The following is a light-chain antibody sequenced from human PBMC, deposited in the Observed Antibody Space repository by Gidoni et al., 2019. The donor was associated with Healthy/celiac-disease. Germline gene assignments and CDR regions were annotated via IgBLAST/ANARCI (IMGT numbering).Light chain of an antibody. CDR3: QQYGSPWT. V-gene: IGKV3-20*01. CDR2: GAS. CDR1: QSVSSSY. J-gene: IGKJ2*01. Sequence: EIVLTQSPGTLSLSPGERATLSCRASQSVSSSYLAWYQQKPGQAPRLLIYGASSRATGIPDRFSGSGSGTDFTLTISRLEPEDFAVYYCQQYGSPWTFGQXTKLEIK.